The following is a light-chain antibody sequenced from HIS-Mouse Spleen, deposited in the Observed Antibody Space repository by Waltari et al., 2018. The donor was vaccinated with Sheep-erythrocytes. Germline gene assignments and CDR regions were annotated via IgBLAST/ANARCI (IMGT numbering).Light chain of an antibody. Sequence: QSALTQPPSASGSPGQSVTISCTGTSSDVGGYNYVSWYQQHPGKAPKLMIYEVSKRPPGVPDRFSGYKSGNTASLTVSGLQAEDEADYYCSSYAGSNNWVFGGGTKLTVL. CDR1: SSDVGGYNY. CDR3: SSYAGSNNWV. J-gene: IGLJ3*02. CDR2: EVS. V-gene: IGLV2-8*01.